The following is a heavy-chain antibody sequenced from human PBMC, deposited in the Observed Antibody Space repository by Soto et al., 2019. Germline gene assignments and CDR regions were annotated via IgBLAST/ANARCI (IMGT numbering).Heavy chain of an antibody. D-gene: IGHD2-21*02. CDR3: ASPVATVYYYYGMDV. CDR2: IIPIFGTA. J-gene: IGHJ6*02. Sequence: QVQLVQSGAEVKKPGSSVKVSCKASGGTFSSYAITWVRQAPGQGLEWMGGIIPIFGTADYAQKFQGRVTITADESTSTAYMELGSLRSEDTAVYYCASPVATVYYYYGMDVWGQGTTVTVSS. CDR1: GGTFSSYA. V-gene: IGHV1-69*12.